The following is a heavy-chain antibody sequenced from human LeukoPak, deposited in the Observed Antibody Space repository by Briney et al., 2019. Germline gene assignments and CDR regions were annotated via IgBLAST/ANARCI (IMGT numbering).Heavy chain of an antibody. CDR3: TKRGAYYVDY. V-gene: IGHV3-23*01. CDR2: ISGNGGRT. D-gene: IGHD3-16*01. J-gene: IGHJ4*02. Sequence: PGGSLRLSCAASGFTFSNYAMAWVRQAPGKGLGWVSAISGNGGRTYSADSVKGRFTISRDNSNNMLYLRMNSLRAEDTAVYYCTKRGAYYVDYWGRGIPVTVSS. CDR1: GFTFSNYA.